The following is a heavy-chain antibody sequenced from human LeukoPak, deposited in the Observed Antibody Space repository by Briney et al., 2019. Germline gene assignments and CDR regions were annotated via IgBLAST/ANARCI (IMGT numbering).Heavy chain of an antibody. J-gene: IGHJ4*02. D-gene: IGHD1-14*01. V-gene: IGHV3-30-3*01. Sequence: GGSLRLSCAASGFTFSSYAMHWVRQAPGKGLEWVAVISYDGSNKYYADSVRGRFTISRDNSKNTLYLQMNSLRAEDTAVYYCARAERGAFIFDYWGQGTLVTVSS. CDR3: ARAERGAFIFDY. CDR1: GFTFSSYA. CDR2: ISYDGSNK.